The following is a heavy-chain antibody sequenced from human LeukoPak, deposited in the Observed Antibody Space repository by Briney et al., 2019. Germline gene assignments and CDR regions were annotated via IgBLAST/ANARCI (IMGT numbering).Heavy chain of an antibody. CDR3: ARDMRHDSSGYYFPLDV. V-gene: IGHV4-4*07. CDR2: IYTSGST. CDR1: GGSISSYY. J-gene: IGHJ6*04. Sequence: SETLSLTCTVSGGSISSYYWRWIRQPAGKGLEWIGRIYTSGSTNYNPSLKSRVTMSVDTSKNQFSLKLSSVTAADTAVYYCARDMRHDSSGYYFPLDVWGKGTTVTVSS. D-gene: IGHD3-22*01.